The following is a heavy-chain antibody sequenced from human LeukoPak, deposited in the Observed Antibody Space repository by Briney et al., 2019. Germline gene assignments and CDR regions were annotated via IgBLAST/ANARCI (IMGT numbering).Heavy chain of an antibody. V-gene: IGHV4-59*01. J-gene: IGHJ4*02. D-gene: IGHD6-19*01. CDR2: IYYSGST. CDR3: ARGGGVAGTPYNPYDY. Sequence: SETLSLTCTVYGGSISSYYWSWIRQPPGKGLEWIGYIYYSGSTNYNPSLKSRVTISVDTSKNQFSLKLSSVTTADTAVYYCARGGGVAGTPYNPYDYWGQGTLVTVSS. CDR1: GGSISSYY.